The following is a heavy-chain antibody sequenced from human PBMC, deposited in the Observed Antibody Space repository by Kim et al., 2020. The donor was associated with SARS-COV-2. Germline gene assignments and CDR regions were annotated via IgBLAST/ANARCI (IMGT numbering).Heavy chain of an antibody. V-gene: IGHV3-7*01. CDR3: ARGVPAYAKYKCFDH. CDR2: IRQDGGEI. Sequence: GGSLRLSCAASGFTFNDYRMSWVRQAPGKGLEWVANIRQDGGEIYYVDSVKGRFTISRDNAKNSLYLQMNSLRAEDTAVYYCARGVPAYAKYKCFDHWGQGTLITVSS. D-gene: IGHD2-2*01. J-gene: IGHJ4*02. CDR1: GFTFNDYR.